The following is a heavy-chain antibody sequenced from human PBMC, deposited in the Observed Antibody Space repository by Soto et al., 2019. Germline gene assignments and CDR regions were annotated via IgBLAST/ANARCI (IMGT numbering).Heavy chain of an antibody. CDR3: VRRHVSATGIDWFDP. J-gene: IGHJ5*02. Sequence: ASVKVSCKASGYTFTSYGVHWVRQAPGQRLEWMGWINAANGDTKYSPKFQGRVTITRDTSASTAYMELSSLSSEDTAVYYCVRRHVSATGIDWFDPWGQGTLVTVSS. D-gene: IGHD6-13*01. V-gene: IGHV1-3*01. CDR2: INAANGDT. CDR1: GYTFTSYG.